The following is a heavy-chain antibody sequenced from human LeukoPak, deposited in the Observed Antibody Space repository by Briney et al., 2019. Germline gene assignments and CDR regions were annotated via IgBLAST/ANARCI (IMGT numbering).Heavy chain of an antibody. D-gene: IGHD3-10*01. CDR2: INSDGSST. CDR3: ARSKCRGLAPRGKGAFDI. J-gene: IGHJ3*02. Sequence: GGSLRLSCAASGFTFSSYWMHWVRPAPGKGLVWVSRINSDGSSTSYADSVKGRFTISRDNAKNTLYLQMNSLRGDDTAVYYCARSKCRGLAPRGKGAFDIWGQGTMVTVSS. CDR1: GFTFSSYW. V-gene: IGHV3-74*01.